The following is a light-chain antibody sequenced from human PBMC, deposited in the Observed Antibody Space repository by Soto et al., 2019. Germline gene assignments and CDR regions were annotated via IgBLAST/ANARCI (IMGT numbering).Light chain of an antibody. CDR2: EVN. J-gene: IGLJ1*01. Sequence: QTTLTKPPSPSGSPGQSGSISCSGGSSDVGGSKYVSWYQVKPGKAPNLIIYEVNRRPEGAPYRFSGSKSGNTASLSVSGLQAEDEGDYYCFSYADSNNFVFGSGTKVTVL. V-gene: IGLV2-8*01. CDR3: FSYADSNNFV. CDR1: SSDVGGSKY.